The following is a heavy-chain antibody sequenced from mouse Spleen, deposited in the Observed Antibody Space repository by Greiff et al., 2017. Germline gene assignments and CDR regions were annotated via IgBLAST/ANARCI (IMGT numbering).Heavy chain of an antibody. V-gene: IGHV1-52*01. CDR3: ARRDDYDGAMDY. CDR1: GYTFTSYW. J-gene: IGHJ4*01. Sequence: QVQLQQPGAELVRPGSSVKLSCKASGYTFTSYWMHWVKQRPIQGLEWIGNIDPSDSETHYNQKFKDKATLTVDKSSSTAYMQLSSLTSEDSAVYYCARRDDYDGAMDYWGQGTSVTVSS. CDR2: IDPSDSET. D-gene: IGHD2-4*01.